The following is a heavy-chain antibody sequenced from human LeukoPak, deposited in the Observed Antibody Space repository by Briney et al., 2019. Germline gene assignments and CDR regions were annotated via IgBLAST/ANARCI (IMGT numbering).Heavy chain of an antibody. J-gene: IGHJ6*02. Sequence: SETLSLTCAVYGGSFRGYYWSWIRQPPGKGLEWIGEINHSGSTNYNPSLKSRVTISVDTFKNQFSLKLSSVTAADTAVYYCARGGYGMDVWGQGTTVTVSS. V-gene: IGHV4-34*01. CDR3: ARGGYGMDV. CDR2: INHSGST. CDR1: GGSFRGYY.